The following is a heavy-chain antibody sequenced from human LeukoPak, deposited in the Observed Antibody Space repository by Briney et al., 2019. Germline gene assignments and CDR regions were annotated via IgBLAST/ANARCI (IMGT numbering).Heavy chain of an antibody. V-gene: IGHV4-38-2*01. CDR2: IDHTGTT. J-gene: IGHJ4*02. D-gene: IGHD1-26*01. CDR3: ARNGGYGKFDY. Sequence: PSETLTLTCAVSGYSISSIYYWGWIRRPPGKGLEWIGTIDHTGTTYYSPSLKSRVTMSVDTSKNQFSLNLDSVTAADTAFYYCARNGGYGKFDYWGQGTLVTVSS. CDR1: GYSISSIYY.